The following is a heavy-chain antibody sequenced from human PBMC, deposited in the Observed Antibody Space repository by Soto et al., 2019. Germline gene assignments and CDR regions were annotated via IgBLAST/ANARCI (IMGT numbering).Heavy chain of an antibody. CDR3: AKVNDFWTGYYSTNWFDP. Sequence: SETLSLTCAVSCGSSISGGYCWSWIRQPPGKGLEWIGYIYHSGSTYYNPSLKSRVTISVDTSKNQFSLKLSSVTAADTAVYYCAKVNDFWTGYYSTNWFDPWGQGTLVTVSS. V-gene: IGHV4-30-2*02. CDR2: IYHSGST. D-gene: IGHD3-3*01. J-gene: IGHJ5*02. CDR1: CGSSISGGYC.